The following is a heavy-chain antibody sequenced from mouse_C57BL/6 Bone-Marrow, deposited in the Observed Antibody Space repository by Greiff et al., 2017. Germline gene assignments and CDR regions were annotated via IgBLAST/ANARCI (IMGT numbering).Heavy chain of an antibody. CDR3: ARSRDDGYYDYFDY. CDR2: IYPRSGNT. J-gene: IGHJ2*01. V-gene: IGHV1-81*01. CDR1: GYTFTSYG. Sequence: VQLQESGAELARPGASVKLSCKASGYTFTSYGISWVKQRTGQGLEWIGEIYPRSGNTYYNEKFKGKATLTADKSSSTAYMELRSLTSEDSAVYFCARSRDDGYYDYFDYWGQGTTLTVSS. D-gene: IGHD2-3*01.